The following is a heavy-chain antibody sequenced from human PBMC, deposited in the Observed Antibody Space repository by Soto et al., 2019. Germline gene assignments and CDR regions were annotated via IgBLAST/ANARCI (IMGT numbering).Heavy chain of an antibody. J-gene: IGHJ4*02. V-gene: IGHV3-33*01. CDR2: IWYDGSNK. D-gene: IGHD1-7*01. CDR3: ARSHNWNYVGLDY. Sequence: QVQLVESGGGVVQPGRSLRLSCAASGLTFNSYGMHWVRQAPGKGLEWVAVIWYDGSNKYYADSVKGRFTISRDNSKNTLYLQMNSLRADDTAVYYCARSHNWNYVGLDYWGQGTLVTVSS. CDR1: GLTFNSYG.